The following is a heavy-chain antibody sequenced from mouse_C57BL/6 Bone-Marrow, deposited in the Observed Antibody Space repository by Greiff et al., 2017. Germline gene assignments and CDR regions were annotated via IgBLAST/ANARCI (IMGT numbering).Heavy chain of an antibody. CDR2: IDPSDSYT. J-gene: IGHJ4*01. CDR3: ARWDYAMDY. CDR1: GYTFTSYW. Sequence: VQLQQPGAELVMPGASVKLSCKASGYTFTSYWMHWVKQRPGQGLEWIGEIDPSDSYTNYNQKFKGKSTLTVDKSSSTAYMQLSSLSSEYSAVYYCARWDYAMDYWGQGTSVTVSS. V-gene: IGHV1-69*01.